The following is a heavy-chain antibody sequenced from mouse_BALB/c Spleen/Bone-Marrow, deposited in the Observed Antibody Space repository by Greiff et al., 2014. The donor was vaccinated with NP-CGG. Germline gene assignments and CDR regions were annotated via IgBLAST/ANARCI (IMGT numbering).Heavy chain of an antibody. D-gene: IGHD3-2*01. CDR3: ARPRQLGLPYYFDY. V-gene: IGHV1-14*01. CDR1: GYTFTSYV. J-gene: IGHJ2*01. Sequence: VQLQQSGPELVKPGASVKMSCKASGYTFTSYVMHWVKQKPGKGLEWIGYINPYNDGTKYNEKFKGKATLTSDKSSSTAYMELSSLTSEDSAVYYCARPRQLGLPYYFDYWGQGTTLTGSS. CDR2: INPYNDGT.